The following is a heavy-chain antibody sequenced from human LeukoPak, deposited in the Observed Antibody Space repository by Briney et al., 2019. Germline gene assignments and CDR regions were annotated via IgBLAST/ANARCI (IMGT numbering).Heavy chain of an antibody. CDR3: ASQYSGSYYGFKY. J-gene: IGHJ4*02. Sequence: PSETLSLTCTVSGVSISSSNSYWGWIRQPPGKGLEWIGSIYYSGNTYYNASLKSQVSISIDTSKNQFSLRLTSVTAADTAVYYCASQYSGSYYGFKYWGQGTLVTVSS. CDR2: IYYSGNT. D-gene: IGHD1-26*01. V-gene: IGHV4-39*01. CDR1: GVSISSSNSY.